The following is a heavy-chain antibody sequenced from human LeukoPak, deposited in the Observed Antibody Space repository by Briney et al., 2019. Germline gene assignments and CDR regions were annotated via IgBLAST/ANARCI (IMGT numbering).Heavy chain of an antibody. V-gene: IGHV3-23*01. CDR2: ISGSGGST. D-gene: IGHD5-24*01. Sequence: GGSLRLSCAASGFTFSSYAMSWVRQAPGKGLEWVSAISGSGGSTYYADSVKGRFTISRDNSKNTLYLQMNSLRAEDTAVYYCAKVKERWLQWDDAFDIWGQGTMVTVSS. CDR1: GFTFSSYA. J-gene: IGHJ3*02. CDR3: AKVKERWLQWDDAFDI.